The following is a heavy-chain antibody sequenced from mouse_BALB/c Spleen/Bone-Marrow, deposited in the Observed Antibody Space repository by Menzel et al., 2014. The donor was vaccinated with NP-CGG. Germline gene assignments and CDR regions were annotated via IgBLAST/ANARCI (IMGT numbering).Heavy chain of an antibody. V-gene: IGHV2-4-1*01. CDR2: IWSGGST. D-gene: IGHD1-2*01. CDR1: GFSLTSYG. J-gene: IGHJ4*01. Sequence: VQRVESGPGLVQPSQSLSITCTVSGFSLTSYGVHWVRQSPGKGLEWLGVIWSGGSTDYNAAFISRLSISKDNSKSQVFFKMNSLQADDTAIYYCARRPDYGYSSYAMDYWGQRTSVTVSS. CDR3: ARRPDYGYSSYAMDY.